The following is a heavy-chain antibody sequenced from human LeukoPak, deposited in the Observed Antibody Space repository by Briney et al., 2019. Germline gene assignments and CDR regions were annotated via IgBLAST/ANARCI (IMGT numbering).Heavy chain of an antibody. J-gene: IGHJ4*02. D-gene: IGHD1-7*01. CDR1: GFTFRSYG. Sequence: GGSLRLSCAASGFTFRSYGMHWVRQAPGKGLEWVAFIRNDGRNKYYPDSVKGRFTLSTDTSTHTPYKQMNGTRAEHTAMYYSAKDLGNYYFDDWGEGTLVTVSS. CDR3: AKDLGNYYFDD. CDR2: IRNDGRNK. V-gene: IGHV3-30*02.